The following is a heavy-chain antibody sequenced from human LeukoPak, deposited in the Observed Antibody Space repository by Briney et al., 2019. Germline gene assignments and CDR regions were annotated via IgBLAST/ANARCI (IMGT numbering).Heavy chain of an antibody. CDR1: GGSISSSSYY. V-gene: IGHV4-39*07. Sequence: SETLSLTCTVSGGSISSSSYYWGWIRQPPGKGLEWIGSIYYSGSTYYNPSLKSRVTISVDTSKNQFSLKLSSVTAADTAVYYCTRDRGLAVAGTGYRYYGMDVWGQGTTVTVSS. J-gene: IGHJ6*02. D-gene: IGHD6-19*01. CDR2: IYYSGST. CDR3: TRDRGLAVAGTGYRYYGMDV.